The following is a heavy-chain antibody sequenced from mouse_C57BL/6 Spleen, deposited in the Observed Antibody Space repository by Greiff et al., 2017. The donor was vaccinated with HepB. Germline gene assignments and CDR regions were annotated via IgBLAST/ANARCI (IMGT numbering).Heavy chain of an antibody. CDR1: EYEFPSHD. V-gene: IGHV5-2*01. CDR2: INSDGGST. CDR3: ARRSTMVKGGSMDY. D-gene: IGHD2-1*01. J-gene: IGHJ4*01. Sequence: EVQGVESGGGLVQPGESLKLSCESNEYEFPSHDMSWVRKTPEKRLELVAAINSDGGSTYYPDTMERRFIISRDNTKKTLYLQMSSRRSEDTALYYCARRSTMVKGGSMDYWGQGTSVTVSS.